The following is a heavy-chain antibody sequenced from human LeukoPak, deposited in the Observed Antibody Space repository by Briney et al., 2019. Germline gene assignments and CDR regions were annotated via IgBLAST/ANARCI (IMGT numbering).Heavy chain of an antibody. CDR1: GYTFTSYD. CDR2: MSPNSGDT. V-gene: IGHV1-8*01. J-gene: IGHJ3*02. D-gene: IGHD3-10*01. CDR3: ARVGWFGELSDAFDI. Sequence: ASVKVSCKASGYTFTSYDFNWVRQATGQRPEWMGWMSPNSGDTGYAQKFQDRVTMTRNTSISTAYMELSSLRSEDTAVYYCARVGWFGELSDAFDIWGQGTMVTVSS.